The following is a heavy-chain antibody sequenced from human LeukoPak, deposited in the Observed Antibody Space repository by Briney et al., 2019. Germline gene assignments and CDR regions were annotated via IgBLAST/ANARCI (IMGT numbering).Heavy chain of an antibody. D-gene: IGHD1-26*01. CDR1: GFTFSGSA. V-gene: IGHV3-73*01. CDR3: TSSGAGIVAATNDY. CDR2: IRSKANSYVT. J-gene: IGHJ4*02. Sequence: PGGSLRLSCAASGFTFSGSAMHWVRQASGKGLEWVGRIRSKANSYVTAYAASVKGRFTISRDDSKNTAYLQMNSLKTEDTAVYYCTSSGAGIVAATNDYWGQGTLVTVSS.